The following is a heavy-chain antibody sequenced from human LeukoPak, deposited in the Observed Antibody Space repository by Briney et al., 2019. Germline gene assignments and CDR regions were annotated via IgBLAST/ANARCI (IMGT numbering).Heavy chain of an antibody. Sequence: GGSLRLSCAASGFTFGDYDMHWVRQAPGKGLEWVSLIRADGATTRYTDSVKGRFTISRDNSKDSLYLQTNSLRTEDTALYYCARDNTGSYEYWGQGTLVTVSP. D-gene: IGHD1-26*01. CDR3: ARDNTGSYEY. J-gene: IGHJ4*02. CDR1: GFTFGDYD. V-gene: IGHV3-43*02. CDR2: IRADGATT.